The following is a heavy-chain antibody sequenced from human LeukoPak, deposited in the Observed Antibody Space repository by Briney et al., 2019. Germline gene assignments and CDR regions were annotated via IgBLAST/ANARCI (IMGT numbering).Heavy chain of an antibody. CDR3: AKGANYSPDY. Sequence: GGSLRLSCAASGFTFSIYAMSWVRQAPGKGLEWVSAISGSGGTTYYADSVKGRFSISRDNSKNTLYLQMSSLRAEDTAVYYCAKGANYSPDYWGQGTLVTVSS. CDR2: ISGSGGTT. CDR1: GFTFSIYA. D-gene: IGHD5-24*01. V-gene: IGHV3-23*01. J-gene: IGHJ4*02.